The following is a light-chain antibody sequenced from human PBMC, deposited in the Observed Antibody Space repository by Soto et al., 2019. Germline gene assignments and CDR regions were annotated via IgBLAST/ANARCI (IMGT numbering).Light chain of an antibody. Sequence: DIQMAQSPSSLSASVGDRVTITCRASQNSNIYLNCYQQKPGKAPQVLIYGASSLQSGVPSRFSGSGSGTDFTLTISSLQPEDFATYYCQQSSSPHRTFGQGTKRASK. J-gene: IGKJ2*01. CDR1: QNSNIY. CDR3: QQSSSPHRT. V-gene: IGKV1-39*01. CDR2: GAS.